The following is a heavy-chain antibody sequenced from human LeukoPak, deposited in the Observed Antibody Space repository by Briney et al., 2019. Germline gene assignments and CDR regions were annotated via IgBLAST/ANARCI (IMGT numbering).Heavy chain of an antibody. Sequence: GGSLTLSCAASGFTFSSYAMSWVRQAPGKGLEWVSDISGSGGSTYYADSVKGRFTISRDNSKNTLYLQMNRLRAEDTAVYYCAKIKLEPYYFDYWGQGTLVTVSS. D-gene: IGHD1-1*01. CDR3: AKIKLEPYYFDY. J-gene: IGHJ4*02. V-gene: IGHV3-23*01. CDR1: GFTFSSYA. CDR2: ISGSGGST.